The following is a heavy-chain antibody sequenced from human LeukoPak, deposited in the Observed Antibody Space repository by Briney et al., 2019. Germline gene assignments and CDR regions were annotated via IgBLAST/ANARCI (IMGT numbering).Heavy chain of an antibody. D-gene: IGHD4-17*01. J-gene: IGHJ3*01. Sequence: GGSLRLSCVASGLAFRYYAMTWVRQAPGKGLEWVSVIRGSGGDIRYADSVKGRFTISRDNSVNTLYLQMNSLRAEDTAVYYCGKDPNGDYIGAFDFWGQGTMVTVSS. CDR2: IRGSGGDI. CDR3: GKDPNGDYIGAFDF. CDR1: GLAFRYYA. V-gene: IGHV3-23*01.